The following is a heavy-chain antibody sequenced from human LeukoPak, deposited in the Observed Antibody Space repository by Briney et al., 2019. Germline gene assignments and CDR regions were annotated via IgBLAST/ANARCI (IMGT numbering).Heavy chain of an antibody. J-gene: IGHJ4*02. V-gene: IGHV4-34*01. D-gene: IGHD4-17*01. CDR3: ARDPTTVFQISYYFDF. Sequence: SETLSLTCAVHGVSFSGYHWNWIRQFPGKGLEWNGEINDRGLTNYNPSLESRVTIFADTSKKQFSLKLTSVTAADTAVYYCARDPTTVFQISYYFDFWGQGTLVTVSS. CDR2: INDRGLT. CDR1: GVSFSGYH.